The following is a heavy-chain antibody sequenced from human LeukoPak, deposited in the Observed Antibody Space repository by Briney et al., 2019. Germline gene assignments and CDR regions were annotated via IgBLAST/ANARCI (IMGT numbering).Heavy chain of an antibody. CDR1: GGSFSGYY. J-gene: IGHJ5*02. Sequence: PSETLSLTCAVYGGSFSGYYWSWIRQPPGKGLEWIGEINHSGSTNYNPSLKSRVTISVDASKNLFALKLSSVTAAVTAVYYCARDRYCSGGSCYLGWFDPWGQGTLVTVSS. CDR3: ARDRYCSGGSCYLGWFDP. D-gene: IGHD2-15*01. CDR2: INHSGST. V-gene: IGHV4-34*01.